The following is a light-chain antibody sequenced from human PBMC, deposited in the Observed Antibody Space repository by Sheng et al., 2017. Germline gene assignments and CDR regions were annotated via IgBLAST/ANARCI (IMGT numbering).Light chain of an antibody. CDR3: QQSSSFPPT. Sequence: DIQMTQSPSSLSASVGDRVTITCRASQSISNYLNWYQQKPGKAPKLLIYAASSLQSGVPSRFSGYGSGTDFILTISSLQPEDFATYYCQQSSSFPPTFGQGTKVEI. CDR2: AAS. V-gene: IGKV1-39*01. J-gene: IGKJ1*01. CDR1: QSISNY.